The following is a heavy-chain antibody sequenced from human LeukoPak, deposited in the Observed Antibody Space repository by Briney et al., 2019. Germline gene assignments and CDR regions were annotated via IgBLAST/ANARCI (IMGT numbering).Heavy chain of an antibody. J-gene: IGHJ4*02. D-gene: IGHD4-17*01. CDR2: ITRSGSDK. V-gene: IGHV3-48*03. CDR3: ARDFRSTTVAPDYFDY. CDR1: GFTFSSSE. Sequence: PGGSLRLACAASGFTFSSSEMNWVRQAPRKGLEWVSYITRSGSDKHYADSVKGRFTISRDNAKNSLYLQMNSLRAEDTAVYYCARDFRSTTVAPDYFDYWGQGTLVTVSS.